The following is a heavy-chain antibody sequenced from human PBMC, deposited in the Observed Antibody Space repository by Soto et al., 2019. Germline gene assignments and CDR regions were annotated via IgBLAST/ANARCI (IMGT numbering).Heavy chain of an antibody. CDR3: AKKMVTIRGFYY. CDR1: GFTFNSYA. J-gene: IGHJ4*02. D-gene: IGHD5-18*01. Sequence: GGSLRLSCVASGFTFNSYAMNWVRQAPGKGLDWVSGISGSGGSTYYADSVKGRLNISRDNSKNTLYLQMNSLRAEDTAVYYCAKKMVTIRGFYYWGQGTLVTVSS. V-gene: IGHV3-23*01. CDR2: ISGSGGST.